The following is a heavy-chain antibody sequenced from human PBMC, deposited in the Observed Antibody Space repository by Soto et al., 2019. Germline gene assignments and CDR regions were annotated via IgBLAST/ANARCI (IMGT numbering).Heavy chain of an antibody. CDR1: GGSISSGGYY. J-gene: IGHJ6*02. D-gene: IGHD6-13*01. CDR3: ARGATRLPYSSSWYEAYYYYYGMDV. CDR2: IYYSGST. Sequence: SETLSLTCTVSGGSISSGGYYWSWIRQHPGKGLEWIGYIYYSGSTYYNPSLKSRVTISVDTSKNQFSLKLSSVTAADTAVYYCARGATRLPYSSSWYEAYYYYYGMDVWGQGTTVTVAS. V-gene: IGHV4-31*03.